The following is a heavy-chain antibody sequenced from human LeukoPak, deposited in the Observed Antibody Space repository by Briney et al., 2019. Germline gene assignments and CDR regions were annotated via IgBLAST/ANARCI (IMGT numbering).Heavy chain of an antibody. V-gene: IGHV1-8*01. J-gene: IGHJ4*02. Sequence: ASVKVSCKASGYTFTSYDINWVRQATGQGLEWMGWMNPNSGNTGYAQKFQGRVTMTRNTSISTAYMELSSLRSEDTAVYYCARVLVDDYVWGSYRYGDYWGQGTLVTVSS. CDR1: GYTFTSYD. D-gene: IGHD3-16*02. CDR3: ARVLVDDYVWGSYRYGDY. CDR2: MNPNSGNT.